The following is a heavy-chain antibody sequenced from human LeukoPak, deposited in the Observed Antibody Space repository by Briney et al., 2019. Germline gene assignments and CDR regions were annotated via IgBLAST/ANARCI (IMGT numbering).Heavy chain of an antibody. J-gene: IGHJ4*02. D-gene: IGHD3-16*02. CDR2: LSSSSTNI. Sequence: PGGSLRLSCAASGLTFSSYNMNWVRQAPGKGLEWVSFLSSSSTNIYYADSVRGRFTVSRDNAKNSLYLQMNSLRAEDTGVYYCARDKGGLSPYFDYWGQGTLVTVSS. V-gene: IGHV3-21*01. CDR3: ARDKGGLSPYFDY. CDR1: GLTFSSYN.